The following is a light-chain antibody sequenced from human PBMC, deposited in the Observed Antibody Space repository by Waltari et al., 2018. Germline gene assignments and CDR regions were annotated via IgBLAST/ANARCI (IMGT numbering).Light chain of an antibody. J-gene: IGKJ1*01. CDR1: PTISK. V-gene: IGKV1-5*03. CDR2: KAS. CDR3: QDYTWYWT. Sequence: DAQMTQSPSSLSASVGDSVTITCRASPTISKLAWYQQKPGKAPKLLTDKASNLESGVPARFSGSGSGTEFTLTISSLQPDDFATYHCQDYTWYWTFGQGTKVDI.